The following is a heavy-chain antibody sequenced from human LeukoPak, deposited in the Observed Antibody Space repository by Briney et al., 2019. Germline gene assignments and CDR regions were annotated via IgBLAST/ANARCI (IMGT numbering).Heavy chain of an antibody. D-gene: IGHD2-2*01. V-gene: IGHV3-7*01. CDR1: GFTFSSYW. CDR3: ARVGDIVVVPAANPGY. Sequence: GGSLRLSCAASGFTFSSYWMSWVRQAPGKGLEWVANIKQDGSEKYYVDSVKGRFTISRDNAKNSLYLQMNSLRAEDTAVYYCARVGDIVVVPAANPGYWGQGTLVTVSS. J-gene: IGHJ4*02. CDR2: IKQDGSEK.